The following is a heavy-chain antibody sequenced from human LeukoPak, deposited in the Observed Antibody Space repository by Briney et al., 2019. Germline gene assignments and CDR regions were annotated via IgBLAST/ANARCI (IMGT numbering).Heavy chain of an antibody. CDR2: INPSGGST. D-gene: IGHD2-2*03. Sequence: ASVKVSCKASGYTFTAYYMHWVRQAPGQGLEWMGIINPSGGSTSYAQKFQGRVTMTRDTSTSTVYMELSSLRSEDTAVYYCAREGVDIVVVPAASNWFDPWGQGTLVTVSS. J-gene: IGHJ5*02. CDR1: GYTFTAYY. CDR3: AREGVDIVVVPAASNWFDP. V-gene: IGHV1-46*01.